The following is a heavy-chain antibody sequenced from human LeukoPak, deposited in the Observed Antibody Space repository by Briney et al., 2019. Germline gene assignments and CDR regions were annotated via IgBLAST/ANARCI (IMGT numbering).Heavy chain of an antibody. CDR2: IKQDGSEK. Sequence: GGSLRLSCAASGFTFYSYWMTWVRQAPGKGLEWVANIKQDGSEKFYVDSVKGRFTISRDNANNSLYLQLSSLTAEDTAVYYCARALYGGNANFNYWGQGTLVTVSS. D-gene: IGHD4-23*01. J-gene: IGHJ4*02. V-gene: IGHV3-7*03. CDR1: GFTFYSYW. CDR3: ARALYGGNANFNY.